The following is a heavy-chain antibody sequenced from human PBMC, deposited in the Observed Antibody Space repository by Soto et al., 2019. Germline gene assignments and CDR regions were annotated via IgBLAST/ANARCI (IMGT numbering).Heavy chain of an antibody. CDR2: IYPGDSDT. CDR3: ASTTIYYYYGMDV. J-gene: IGHJ6*02. V-gene: IGHV5-51*01. CDR1: GYSFTSYW. D-gene: IGHD1-1*01. Sequence: PGESLKISCKGSGYSFTSYWIGWVRQMPGKGLEWMGIIYPGDSDTRYSPSFQGQVTISADKSISTAYLQWSSLKASDTAMYYCASTTIYYYYGMDVWGQGTTVTVSS.